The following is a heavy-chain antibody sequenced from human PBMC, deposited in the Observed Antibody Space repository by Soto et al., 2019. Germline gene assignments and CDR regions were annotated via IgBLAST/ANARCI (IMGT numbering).Heavy chain of an antibody. J-gene: IGHJ3*01. Sequence: QLVESGGGLVQPGGSRRVSCAASEFSFSNYAMNWVRQAPGKGLEWVSYISIGSGSIFYADSVKGRFTISRDDAKNSLYMQMNTLRDDDTAVYHCVRDDRWAFDFWGQGTMVTVSS. CDR2: ISIGSGSI. V-gene: IGHV3-48*02. CDR3: VRDDRWAFDF. CDR1: EFSFSNYA. D-gene: IGHD3-22*01.